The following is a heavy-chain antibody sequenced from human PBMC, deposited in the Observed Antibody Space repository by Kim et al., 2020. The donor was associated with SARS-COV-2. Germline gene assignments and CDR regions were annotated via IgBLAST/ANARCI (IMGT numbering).Heavy chain of an antibody. D-gene: IGHD3-3*01. CDR1: GFTFNIYG. V-gene: IGHV3-23*01. CDR2: ISGSGVNT. Sequence: GGSLRLSCAASGFTFNIYGMTWVRQAPGKGLEWVAGISGSGVNTDYAASVKGRFTISRDNSKNTLYLQMSALRVEDTAIYYCAKGGGSWLTMFDWGQGALVAVSS. CDR3: AKGGGSWLTMFD. J-gene: IGHJ4*02.